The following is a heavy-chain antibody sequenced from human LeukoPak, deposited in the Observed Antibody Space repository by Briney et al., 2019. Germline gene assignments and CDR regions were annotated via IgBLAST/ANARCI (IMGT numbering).Heavy chain of an antibody. CDR3: ARQGIAVAVDY. CDR2: INHNGST. CDR1: GGSFSGYY. J-gene: IGHJ4*02. V-gene: IGHV4-34*01. D-gene: IGHD6-19*01. Sequence: SETLSLTCAVYGGSFSGYYWSWIRQPPGKGLEWIGEINHNGSTNYNPSLKSRVTISVDTSKNQFSLKLSSVTAADTAVYYCARQGIAVAVDYWGQGTLVTVSS.